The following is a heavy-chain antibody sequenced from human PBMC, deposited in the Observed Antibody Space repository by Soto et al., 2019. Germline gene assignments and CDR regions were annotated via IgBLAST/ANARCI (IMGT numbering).Heavy chain of an antibody. V-gene: IGHV3-15*01. CDR2: IKTVTDGGTT. J-gene: IGHJ4*02. Sequence: EVQLVESGGGLAKPGGSLRLSCAASGFTFSNDWMNWVRQAPGKGLEWVARIKTVTDGGTTDYAAPVKGRFFISRDDSKSTLDLQMNSLKTEDTAIYYCITHAVIYSRGHWGQGTLVTVAS. CDR3: ITHAVIYSRGH. CDR1: GFTFSNDW. D-gene: IGHD6-25*01.